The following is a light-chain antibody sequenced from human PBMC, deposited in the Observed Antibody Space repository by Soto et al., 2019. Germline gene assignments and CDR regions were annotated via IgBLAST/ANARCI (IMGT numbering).Light chain of an antibody. CDR2: GAS. V-gene: IGKV3-20*01. CDR1: QSVSSSY. J-gene: IGKJ1*01. Sequence: EIVLTQSPDTLALSPGERAILSCRASQSVSSSYLAWYQQKPGQAPGLLIYGASIRATGIPDRFSGSGSGTDFTLTISSLEPEDFAVYYCQQYGSSPRTFGQGTKVEIK. CDR3: QQYGSSPRT.